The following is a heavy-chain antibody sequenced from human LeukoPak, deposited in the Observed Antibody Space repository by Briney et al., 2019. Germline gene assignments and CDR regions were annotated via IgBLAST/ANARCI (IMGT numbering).Heavy chain of an antibody. Sequence: SETLSLTCTVSGGSISSSSYYWGWIRQPPGKGLEWIGSLYYSGITHYSPSLKSRVTISVDTSKNQFSLKLSSVTATDTALYYCARRVYGTSQYYWGQGTLVTVSS. CDR1: GGSISSSSYY. CDR2: LYYSGIT. D-gene: IGHD5/OR15-5a*01. CDR3: ARRVYGTSQYY. V-gene: IGHV4-39*01. J-gene: IGHJ4*02.